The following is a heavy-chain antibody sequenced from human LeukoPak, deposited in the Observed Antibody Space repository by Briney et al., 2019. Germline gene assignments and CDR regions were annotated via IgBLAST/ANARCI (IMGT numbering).Heavy chain of an antibody. J-gene: IGHJ6*03. D-gene: IGHD2-21*01. V-gene: IGHV1-69*04. CDR3: AREYCGGDCYPYYYYYYMDV. Sequence: ASVKVSCKASGGTFSSYTISWVRQAPGQGLEWMGRIIPILRIANYAQKFQGRVTITADKSTSPAYMELSSLRSEDTAVYDCAREYCGGDCYPYYYYYYMDVWGKGTTVTVSS. CDR1: GGTFSSYT. CDR2: IIPILRIA.